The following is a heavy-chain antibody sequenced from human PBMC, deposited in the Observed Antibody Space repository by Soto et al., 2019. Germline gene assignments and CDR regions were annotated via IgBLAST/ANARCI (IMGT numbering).Heavy chain of an antibody. V-gene: IGHV1-69*01. CDR3: ARHHSSTWYPPFDY. D-gene: IGHD6-13*01. CDR2: IIPFFGTT. Sequence: QVQLVQSGAEVKKPGSSVKVSCKASGGTFSSYAISWVRQAPGQGREWMGGIIPFFGTTNYAQKFQDRVTITADESTSTAYMELTSLRSEEPAVYYCARHHSSTWYPPFDYWGQGTLVTVSS. CDR1: GGTFSSYA. J-gene: IGHJ4*02.